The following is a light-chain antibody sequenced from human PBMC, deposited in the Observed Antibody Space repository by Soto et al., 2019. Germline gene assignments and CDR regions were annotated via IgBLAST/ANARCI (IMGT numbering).Light chain of an antibody. CDR1: QGVLARSNNKNY. CDR3: QQYYSPVYT. CDR2: WAS. Sequence: DIVMTQSPDSLAVSLGERATINCRSSQGVLARSNNKNYLAWYQQKPGQPPKLLIYWASTRQSGVPDRFSGSGSGTDFTLTISSLQAEDVAVYSCQQYYSPVYTFGQGTKLEIK. J-gene: IGKJ2*01. V-gene: IGKV4-1*01.